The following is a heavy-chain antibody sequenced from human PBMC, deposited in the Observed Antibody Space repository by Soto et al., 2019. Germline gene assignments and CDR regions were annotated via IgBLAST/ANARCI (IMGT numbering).Heavy chain of an antibody. CDR2: INPSGGST. Sequence: QVQLVQSGAEVKKPGASVKVSCRASGYTFTSYYIHWVRQAPGQGLEWMGIINPSGGSTSYAQKFQGRVTMTRDTSTSTVYMELSSLRSGDTAVYYCARDFSGGVNWFDPWGQGTLVTVSS. D-gene: IGHD3-10*01. CDR1: GYTFTSYY. J-gene: IGHJ5*02. V-gene: IGHV1-46*01. CDR3: ARDFSGGVNWFDP.